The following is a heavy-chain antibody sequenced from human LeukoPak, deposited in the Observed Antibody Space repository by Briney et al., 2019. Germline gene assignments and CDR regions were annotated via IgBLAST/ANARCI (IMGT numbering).Heavy chain of an antibody. CDR2: IYYSGST. V-gene: IGHV4-39*01. D-gene: IGHD3-3*01. J-gene: IGHJ5*02. Sequence: NPSETLSLTCTVSGGSISSGGYYWSWIRQHPGKGLEWIGYIYYSGSTYYNPSLKSRVTISVDASKNQFSLKLSSVTAADTAVYYCARHFIPVFTTAGFDPWGQGTLVTVSS. CDR1: GGSISSGGYY. CDR3: ARHFIPVFTTAGFDP.